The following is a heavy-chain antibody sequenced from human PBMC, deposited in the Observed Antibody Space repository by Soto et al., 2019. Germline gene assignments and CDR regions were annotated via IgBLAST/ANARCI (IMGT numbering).Heavy chain of an antibody. J-gene: IGHJ6*02. CDR1: GYTLTELS. D-gene: IGHD3-10*01. CDR2: IIPIFGTA. V-gene: IGHV1-69*13. Sequence: SVKVSCKVSGYTLTELSMHWVRQAPGKGLEWMGGIIPIFGTANYAQKFQGRVTITADESTSTAYMELSSLRSEDTAVYYCASLTYHYGSGSYDPPDYYYYYGMDVWGQGTTVTVSS. CDR3: ASLTYHYGSGSYDPPDYYYYYGMDV.